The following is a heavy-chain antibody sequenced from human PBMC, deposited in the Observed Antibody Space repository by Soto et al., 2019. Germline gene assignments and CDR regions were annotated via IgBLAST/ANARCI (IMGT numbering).Heavy chain of an antibody. J-gene: IGHJ4*02. CDR2: IYYSGST. CDR1: GYSISTGFN. V-gene: IGHV4-38-2*01. CDR3: ARILMNYYRLDY. D-gene: IGHD3-10*01. Sequence: ASETLSLTCAVSGYSISTGFNWAWIRQPPGKGLEWIGHIYYSGSTYYNPSLKSRAGISVDSSKGQVSLKLTSVTAADTAVYFCARILMNYYRLDYWGQGALVTVSS.